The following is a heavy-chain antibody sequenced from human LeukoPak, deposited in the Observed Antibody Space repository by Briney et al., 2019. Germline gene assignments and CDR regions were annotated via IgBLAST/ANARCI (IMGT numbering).Heavy chain of an antibody. J-gene: IGHJ4*02. CDR1: GGSISSYY. CDR3: ARATSGIAAAGQLYFDY. CDR2: IYYSGST. V-gene: IGHV4-59*01. Sequence: NPSETLSLTCTVSGGSISSYYWSWIRQPPGKELEWIGYIYYSGSTNYNPSLKSRVTISVDTSKNQFSLKLSSVTAADTAVYYCARATSGIAAAGQLYFDYWGQGTLVTVSS. D-gene: IGHD6-13*01.